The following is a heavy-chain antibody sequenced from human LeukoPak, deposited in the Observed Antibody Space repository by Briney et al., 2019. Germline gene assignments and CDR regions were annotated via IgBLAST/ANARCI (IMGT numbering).Heavy chain of an antibody. CDR3: ARDWDIVVVPAAMLPYYYYGMDV. CDR1: GGTFSSYA. Sequence: GASVKVSCKASGGTFSSYAISWVRQAPGQGLEWKGGIIPIFGTANYAQKFQGRVTITADESTSTAYMELSSLRSEDTAVYYCARDWDIVVVPAAMLPYYYYGMDVWGQGTTVTVSS. V-gene: IGHV1-69*13. J-gene: IGHJ6*02. D-gene: IGHD2-2*01. CDR2: IIPIFGTA.